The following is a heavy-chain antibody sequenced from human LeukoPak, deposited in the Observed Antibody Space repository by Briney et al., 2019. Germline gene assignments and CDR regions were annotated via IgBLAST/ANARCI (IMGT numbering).Heavy chain of an antibody. J-gene: IGHJ2*01. CDR1: GGSFSGYY. V-gene: IGHV4-34*01. CDR2: INHSRST. CDR3: ARVSSSWYQDWYFDL. D-gene: IGHD6-13*01. Sequence: SETLSLTCAVYGGSFSGYYWSWIRQPPGKGLEWIGEINHSRSTNYNPSLKSRVTMSVDTSKNQFSLKLSSVTAADTAVYYCARVSSSWYQDWYFDLWGRGTLVTVSS.